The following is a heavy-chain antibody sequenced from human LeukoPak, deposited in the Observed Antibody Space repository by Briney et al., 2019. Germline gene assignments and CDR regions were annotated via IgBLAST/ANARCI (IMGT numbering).Heavy chain of an antibody. CDR3: AKGLVPAAIRVVDY. Sequence: GGSLRLSCAASGFTFSSYAMSWVRQAPGKGLEWVSAISASGGSTYYAGSVKGRFTISRDNSQNTLYLQVNSLRAEDTAVYYCAKGLVPAAIRVVDYWGQGTLVTVSS. CDR1: GFTFSSYA. CDR2: ISASGGST. J-gene: IGHJ4*02. D-gene: IGHD2-2*01. V-gene: IGHV3-23*01.